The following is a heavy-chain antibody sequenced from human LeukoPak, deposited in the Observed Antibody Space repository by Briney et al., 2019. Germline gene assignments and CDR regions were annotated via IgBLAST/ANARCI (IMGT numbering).Heavy chain of an antibody. D-gene: IGHD3-9*01. CDR3: AKDSGFGYYDILTGYYKVGPLTGVFDY. J-gene: IGHJ4*02. CDR1: GFTVSSNS. Sequence: GGSLRLSCTVSGFTVSSNSMSWVRQAPGKGLEWVSFIYSDNTHYSDSVKGRFTISRDNSKNTLYLQMNSLRAEDTAVYYCAKDSGFGYYDILTGYYKVGPLTGVFDYWGQGTLVTVSS. CDR2: IYSDNT. V-gene: IGHV3-53*01.